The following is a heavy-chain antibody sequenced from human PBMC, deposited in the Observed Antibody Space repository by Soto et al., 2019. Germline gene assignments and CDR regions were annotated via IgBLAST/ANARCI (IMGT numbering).Heavy chain of an antibody. J-gene: IGHJ3*02. D-gene: IGHD4-17*01. CDR2: IWYDGSNK. CDR3: AGSGGDYHDAFDI. CDR1: GFTFSSYG. Sequence: GGSLRLSCAASGFTFSSYGMHWVRQAPGKGLEWVAVIWYDGSNKYYADSVKGRFTISRDNSKNTLYLQMNSLRAEDTAVYYCAGSGGDYHDAFDIWGQGTMVTVSS. V-gene: IGHV3-33*01.